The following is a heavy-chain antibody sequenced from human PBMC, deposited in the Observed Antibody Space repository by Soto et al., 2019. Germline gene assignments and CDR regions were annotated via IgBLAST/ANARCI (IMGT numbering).Heavy chain of an antibody. D-gene: IGHD3-10*01. Sequence: QVDLVESGGGVVQPGESLRLSCATSGFTFSEDAMHWVRQAPGKGLEGVAVIWYDGSKKHYADSVKGRFTISRDNYTNTLLLQMNSLTAEDTAVYWCVREGRHTAMFSGFDYWGQGTRVTASS. CDR2: IWYDGSKK. V-gene: IGHV3-33*01. J-gene: IGHJ4*02. CDR1: GFTFSEDA. CDR3: VREGRHTAMFSGFDY.